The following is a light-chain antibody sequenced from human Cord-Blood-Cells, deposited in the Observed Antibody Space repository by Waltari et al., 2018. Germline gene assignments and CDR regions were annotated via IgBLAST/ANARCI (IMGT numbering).Light chain of an antibody. CDR3: CSYAGSYV. CDR1: SSDVGGYNY. J-gene: IGLJ1*01. V-gene: IGLV2-11*01. CDR2: VVS. Sequence: QSALTQPRSVSGSPGQSVTISCTGTSSDVGGYNYVSWYQQHPGKDPKRMIYVVSKRPAGVPDRCSGSKSGNTASLTISGLQAEDEADYYCCSYAGSYVFGTGTKVTVL.